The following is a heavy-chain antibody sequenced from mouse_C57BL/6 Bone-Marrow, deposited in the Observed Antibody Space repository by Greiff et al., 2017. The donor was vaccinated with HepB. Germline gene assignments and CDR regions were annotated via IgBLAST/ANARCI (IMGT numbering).Heavy chain of an antibody. D-gene: IGHD1-3*01. J-gene: IGHJ2*01. CDR1: GYTFTSYG. V-gene: IGHV1-81*01. CDR3: ARFQSSY. Sequence: VQLQQSGAELARPGASVKLSCKASGYTFTSYGISWVKQRTGQGLEWIGEIYPRSGNTYYNEKFKGKATLTAGKSSSTAYMELRSLTSEDSAVYFCARFQSSYWGQGTTLTVSS. CDR2: IYPRSGNT.